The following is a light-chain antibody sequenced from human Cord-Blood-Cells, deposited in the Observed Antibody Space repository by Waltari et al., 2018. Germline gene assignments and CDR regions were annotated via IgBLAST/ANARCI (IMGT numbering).Light chain of an antibody. Sequence: QSALTQPASVSGSPGQSITISCTGTSSDVGGYNYVSWYQQHPGTAPKLMIYDVSTRPSGVSNRFSGSKSGNTASLTISGLQAEDEADYYCSSYTSSSTLYVVFGGGTKLTVL. CDR3: SSYTSSSTLYVV. J-gene: IGLJ2*01. V-gene: IGLV2-14*01. CDR2: DVS. CDR1: SSDVGGYNY.